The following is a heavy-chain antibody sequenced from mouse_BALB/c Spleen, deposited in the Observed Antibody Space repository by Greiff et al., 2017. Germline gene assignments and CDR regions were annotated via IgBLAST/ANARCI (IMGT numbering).Heavy chain of an antibody. V-gene: IGHV1S29*02. Sequence: VQLQQSGPELVKPGASVKISCKASGYTFTDYNMHWVKQSHGKSLEWIGYIYPYNDGTKYNEKFKGKATLTSDKSSSTAYMELSSLTSEDSAVYYCARDITTNYYAMDYWGQGTSVTVSS. CDR2: IYPYNDGT. CDR1: GYTFTDYN. CDR3: ARDITTNYYAMDY. J-gene: IGHJ4*01. D-gene: IGHD1-2*01.